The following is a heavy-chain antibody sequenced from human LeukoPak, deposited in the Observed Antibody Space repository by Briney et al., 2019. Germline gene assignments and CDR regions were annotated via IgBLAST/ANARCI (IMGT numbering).Heavy chain of an antibody. CDR2: FDPEEPQT. J-gene: IGHJ4*02. D-gene: IGHD3-10*01. CDR3: ASHPDGSGSYLDH. CDR1: GYTLTEIA. Sequence: ASVKVSCTVSGYTLTEIAVHWVRQAPGEGLEWMGTFDPEEPQTLYAQRFQDRVTMTEDISTDTVYMELTSLTSEDTAVYFCASHPDGSGSYLDHWGQGTLVTVSS. V-gene: IGHV1-24*01.